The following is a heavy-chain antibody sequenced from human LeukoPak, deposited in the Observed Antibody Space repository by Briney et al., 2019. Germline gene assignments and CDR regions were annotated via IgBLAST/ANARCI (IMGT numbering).Heavy chain of an antibody. CDR3: ARDTNYCMDV. D-gene: IGHD3-3*01. Sequence: PGGSLRLSCAASGFTFSRCWMHWVRQAPGMGLEWVSRISADGSSTTYAGSVKGRFTISRDNAKNTLYLQMNSLRAEDTAVYYCARDTNYCMDVWGKGTTVIVSS. J-gene: IGHJ6*03. V-gene: IGHV3-74*01. CDR1: GFTFSRCW. CDR2: ISADGSST.